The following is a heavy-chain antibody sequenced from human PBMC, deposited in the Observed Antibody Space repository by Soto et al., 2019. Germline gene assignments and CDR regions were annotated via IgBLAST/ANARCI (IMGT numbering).Heavy chain of an antibody. V-gene: IGHV3-23*01. J-gene: IGHJ4*02. CDR2: LSGSGTST. CDR1: GFSFVNYA. D-gene: IGHD6-19*01. Sequence: GGSLRLSCAASGFSFVNYAMNWVRQAPGKGLEWVSGLSGSGTSTYYADSVKGRFTISRDNSRDTLFLQMDSLTADDTAVYYCAKATTNGGWFNPFDSWGQGALVTVSS. CDR3: AKATTNGGWFNPFDS.